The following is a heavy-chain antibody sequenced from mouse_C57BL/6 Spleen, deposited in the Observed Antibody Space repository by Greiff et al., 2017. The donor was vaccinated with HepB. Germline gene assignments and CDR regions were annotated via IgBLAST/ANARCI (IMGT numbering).Heavy chain of an antibody. CDR1: GFTFSDYG. CDR2: ISSGSSTI. Sequence: EVQLVESGGGLVKPGGSLKLSCAASGFTFSDYGMHWVRQAPEKGLEWVAYISSGSSTIYYADTVKGRFTISRDNAKNTLFLQMTSLRSEDTAMYYCARAYSNLAWFAYWGQGTLVTVSA. CDR3: ARAYSNLAWFAY. J-gene: IGHJ3*01. V-gene: IGHV5-17*01. D-gene: IGHD2-5*01.